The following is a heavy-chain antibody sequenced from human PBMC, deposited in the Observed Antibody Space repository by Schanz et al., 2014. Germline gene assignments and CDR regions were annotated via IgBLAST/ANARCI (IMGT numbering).Heavy chain of an antibody. CDR3: ARRDNYLSAFDI. CDR2: IYYTGTT. Sequence: QLQLQESGPGLVKPSETLSLTCTVSGASISGSSDYWGWIRPSPGKGLGWIGNIYYTGTTYYNPSLKSRVSISVDTSKNQVSRNLPSVTAADTAVFYCARRDNYLSAFDIWGQGTMVTVSS. V-gene: IGHV4-39*01. J-gene: IGHJ3*02. D-gene: IGHD4-4*01. CDR1: GASISGSSDY.